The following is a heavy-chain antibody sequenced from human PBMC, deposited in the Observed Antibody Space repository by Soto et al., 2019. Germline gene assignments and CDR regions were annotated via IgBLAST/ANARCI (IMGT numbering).Heavy chain of an antibody. J-gene: IGHJ4*02. V-gene: IGHV3-74*01. CDR2: IETDGGGT. CDR3: ARDRGAVVGQYFDY. Sequence: GGSLRLSCAASGFTFRSHWIHWVRQAPGKGLEWVSRIETDGGGTSYADSVKGRFTISTDNAKNTVYLQMNGLRAEDTAVYYCARDRGAVVGQYFDYWGQGTLVTVSS. CDR1: GFTFRSHW. D-gene: IGHD6-19*01.